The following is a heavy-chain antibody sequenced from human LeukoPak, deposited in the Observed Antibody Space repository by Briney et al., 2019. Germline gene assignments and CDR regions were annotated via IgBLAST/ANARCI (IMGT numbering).Heavy chain of an antibody. CDR2: ISSSGST. Sequence: PSETLSLTCTVSGDSISSGDYYWSWIRQPAGKGLEWIGRISSSGSTNYNPSLQSRVTISVDTSKNQFSLKLSSVTAADTAVYFCARGPYSYDSSGAFDIWGQGTMVTVSS. CDR1: GDSISSGDYY. V-gene: IGHV4-61*02. D-gene: IGHD3-22*01. CDR3: ARGPYSYDSSGAFDI. J-gene: IGHJ3*02.